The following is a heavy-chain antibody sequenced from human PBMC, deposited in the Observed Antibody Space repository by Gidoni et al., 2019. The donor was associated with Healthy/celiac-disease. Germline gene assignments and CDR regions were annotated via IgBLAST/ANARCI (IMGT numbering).Heavy chain of an antibody. CDR1: GYTFTSYY. CDR2: INPSGGST. V-gene: IGHV1-46*01. CDR3: ARAQGAQGDRFWSGYYRNDAFDI. J-gene: IGHJ3*02. Sequence: QVQLVQSGAEVKKPGASVKVSCKASGYTFTSYYMHWVRQAPGQGLEWMGIINPSGGSTSYAQKFQGRVTMTRDTSTSTVYMELSSLRSEDTAVYSCARAQGAQGDRFWSGYYRNDAFDIWGQGTMVTVSS. D-gene: IGHD3-3*01.